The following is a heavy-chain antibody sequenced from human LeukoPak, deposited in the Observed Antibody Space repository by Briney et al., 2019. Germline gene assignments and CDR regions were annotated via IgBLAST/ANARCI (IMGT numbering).Heavy chain of an antibody. D-gene: IGHD4-23*01. CDR1: GFTFSRNA. Sequence: GGSLRLSCAASGFTFSRNAMSWVRQAPGKGLEWVSAVSGSGGDTYYADSVKGRFTISRDNSKNTLYLQMNSLRAEDTAIYYCARGTVVTPNDYWGQGTLVTVSS. V-gene: IGHV3-23*01. CDR3: ARGTVVTPNDY. J-gene: IGHJ4*02. CDR2: VSGSGGDT.